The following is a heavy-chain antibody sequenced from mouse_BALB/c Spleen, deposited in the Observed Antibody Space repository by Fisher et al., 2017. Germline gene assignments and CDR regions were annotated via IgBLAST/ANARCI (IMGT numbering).Heavy chain of an antibody. V-gene: IGHV1-69*02. J-gene: IGHJ4*01. D-gene: IGHD2-14*01. CDR3: ARLETLRSFSAMDY. Sequence: KFKGKATLTVDKSSSTAYMQLSSLTSEDSAVYYCARLETLRSFSAMDYWGQGTSVTVSS.